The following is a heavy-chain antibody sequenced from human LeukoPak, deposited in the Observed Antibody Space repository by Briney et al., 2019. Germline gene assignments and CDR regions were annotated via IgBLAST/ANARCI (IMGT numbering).Heavy chain of an antibody. CDR1: GFTFSSYA. J-gene: IGHJ4*02. V-gene: IGHV3-23*01. D-gene: IGHD2-2*01. CDR3: VKLYCSSTSCYEPADY. CDR2: ISGSGGST. Sequence: GGSLRLSCAASGFTFSSYAMHWVRQAPGKGLEWVSAISGSGGSTYYADSVKGRFTISRDNSKNTLYLQMNSLRAEDTAVYYCVKLYCSSTSCYEPADYWGQGTLVTVSS.